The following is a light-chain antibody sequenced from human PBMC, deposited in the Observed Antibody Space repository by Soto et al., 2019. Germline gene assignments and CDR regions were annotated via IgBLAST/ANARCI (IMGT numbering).Light chain of an antibody. V-gene: IGLV2-8*01. CDR2: EVN. J-gene: IGLJ1*01. CDR1: SSDVGGYNY. CDR3: TSYAGGNNV. Sequence: QSALTQPPSASGSPGQSVTISCTGTSSDVGGYNYVSWYQQNPGKVPKLMIYEVNKRPSGVPDRFSGSKSGNTASLTVSGLLAEDEADYYCTSYAGGNNVFGTGTKLTVL.